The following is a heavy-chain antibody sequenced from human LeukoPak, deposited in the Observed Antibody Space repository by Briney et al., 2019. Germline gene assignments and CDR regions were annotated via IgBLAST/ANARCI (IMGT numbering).Heavy chain of an antibody. CDR2: IREDGSEK. CDR3: ARGPTNGQAFDY. V-gene: IGHV3-7*01. D-gene: IGHD2-8*01. J-gene: IGHJ4*02. Sequence: GGSLRLSCAASGFTFSTSWMTWVRQAPGKGLEWVASIREDGSEKTSVDSVKGRFTISRDNAKNSLYLQMDSLRAEDTAVYYCARGPTNGQAFDYWGQGTLVSVSS. CDR1: GFTFSTSW.